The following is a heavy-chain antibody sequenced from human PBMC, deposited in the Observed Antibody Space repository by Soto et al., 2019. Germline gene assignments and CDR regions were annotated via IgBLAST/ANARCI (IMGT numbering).Heavy chain of an antibody. D-gene: IGHD3-9*01. CDR2: INAGNGNT. CDR1: GYTFTSYA. CDR3: ARDLGGILTGYYNYNWFDP. V-gene: IGHV1-3*01. Sequence: GASVKVSCKASGYTFTSYAMHWVRQAPGQRLEWMGWINAGNGNTKYSQKFQGRVTITRDTSASTAYMELSSLRYEDTAVFYCARDLGGILTGYYNYNWFDPWGQGTLVTVSS. J-gene: IGHJ5*02.